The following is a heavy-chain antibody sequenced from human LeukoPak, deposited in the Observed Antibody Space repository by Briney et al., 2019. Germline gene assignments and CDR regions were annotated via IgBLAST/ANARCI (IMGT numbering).Heavy chain of an antibody. V-gene: IGHV3-21*01. Sequence: GGSLSLSCAASGFTFSSYIMNWVRQAPGKGLEWVSSISGSNNYIYYADSVKGRFTISRDNAKNSLYLQMNSLRADDTAVYYCARGYTHGLDVWGQGNMVTVSS. J-gene: IGHJ6*02. D-gene: IGHD5-18*01. CDR1: GFTFSSYI. CDR3: ARGYTHGLDV. CDR2: ISGSNNYI.